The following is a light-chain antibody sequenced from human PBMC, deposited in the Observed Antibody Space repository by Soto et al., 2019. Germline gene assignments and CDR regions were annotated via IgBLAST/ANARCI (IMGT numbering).Light chain of an antibody. V-gene: IGKV2-30*01. Sequence: DVVMTQSPLSLPVTLGQPASISCRSSQSLVYSDGNTYLNWFQQRPGQSPRRLIYKVSNRDSGVPDRFSGSGSGTDFTLKISRVEAEDVGVYYCIQGTHWPRAFGQGTNVEIK. CDR1: QSLVYSDGNTY. J-gene: IGKJ1*01. CDR3: IQGTHWPRA. CDR2: KVS.